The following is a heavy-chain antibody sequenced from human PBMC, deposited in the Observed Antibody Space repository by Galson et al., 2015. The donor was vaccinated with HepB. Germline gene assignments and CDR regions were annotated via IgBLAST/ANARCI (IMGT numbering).Heavy chain of an antibody. CDR1: GFTFSSYA. J-gene: IGHJ6*03. CDR3: ARADCSSTSCYYYYYYYMDV. Sequence: SLRLSCAASGFTFSSYAMHWVRQAPGKGLVWVSRINNDGSSTNYADSVKGRFTISRDNAKNTLYLQMNSLRAEDTAVYYCARADCSSTSCYYYYYYYMDVWGKGTTVTVSS. D-gene: IGHD2-2*01. V-gene: IGHV3-74*01. CDR2: INNDGSST.